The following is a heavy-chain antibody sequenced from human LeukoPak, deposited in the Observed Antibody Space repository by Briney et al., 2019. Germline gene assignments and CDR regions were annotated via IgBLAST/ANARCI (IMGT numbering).Heavy chain of an antibody. V-gene: IGHV1-2*02. J-gene: IGHJ6*03. D-gene: IGHD2-15*01. CDR2: IKPNSGDT. Sequence: ASVKVSCKASGYTFTGYYIHWVRQAPGQGLEWMGWIKPNSGDTNYAQKLQGRVTMTTDTSTSTAYMELRSLRSDDTAVYYCARENCSGGSYYSRGTYYMDVWGKGTTVTISS. CDR1: GYTFTGYY. CDR3: ARENCSGGSYYSRGTYYMDV.